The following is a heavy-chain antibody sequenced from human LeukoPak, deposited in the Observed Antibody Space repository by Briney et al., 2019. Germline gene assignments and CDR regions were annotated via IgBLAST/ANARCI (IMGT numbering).Heavy chain of an antibody. D-gene: IGHD6-19*01. CDR3: ARDSSGWSKGWFDP. J-gene: IGHJ5*02. V-gene: IGHV4-4*02. CDR1: GGSISSSNW. CDR2: IYHSGST. Sequence: PSGTLSLTCAVSGGSISSSNWWSWVRPPPGKGLEWIGEIYHSGSTNYSPSLKSRVTRSVDKSKNHFSLKQSSVTAADTAVYYGARDSSGWSKGWFDPWGQGTLVTVSS.